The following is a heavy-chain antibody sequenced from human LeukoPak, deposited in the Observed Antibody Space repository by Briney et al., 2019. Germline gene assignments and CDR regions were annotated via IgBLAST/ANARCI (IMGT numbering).Heavy chain of an antibody. CDR1: GGSTSSYY. J-gene: IGHJ6*03. V-gene: IGHV4-59*01. Sequence: SETLSLTCTVSGGSTSSYYWSWIRQPPGKGLEWIGYIYYSGSTNYNPSLKSRVTISVDTSKNQFSPKLSSVTAAGTAVYYCASSISGGSGSYYYYYYMDVWGKGTTVTVSS. CDR2: IYYSGST. CDR3: ASSISGGSGSYYYYYYMDV. D-gene: IGHD3-10*01.